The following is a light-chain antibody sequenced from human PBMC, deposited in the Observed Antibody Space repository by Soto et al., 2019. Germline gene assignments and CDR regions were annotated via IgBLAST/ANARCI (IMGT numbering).Light chain of an antibody. V-gene: IGLV1-40*01. CDR2: GNS. CDR1: SSNIGAGYD. CDR3: QSYDSSLSASGV. Sequence: QSVLTQPPSVSGAPGQRVTISCTGSSSNIGAGYDVHWYQQLPGTAPKLLIYGNSNRPSGVPDRFSGSKSGTSASLAITGLQAKDEADYYCQSYDSSLSASGVFGGGTQLTVL. J-gene: IGLJ2*01.